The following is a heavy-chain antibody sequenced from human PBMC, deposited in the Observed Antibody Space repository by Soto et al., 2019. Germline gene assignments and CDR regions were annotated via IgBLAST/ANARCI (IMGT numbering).Heavy chain of an antibody. CDR2: INHSGST. V-gene: IGHV4-34*01. D-gene: IGHD6-19*01. CDR3: ARVFRQAGINYFDY. J-gene: IGHJ4*02. CDR1: GGSFSGYY. Sequence: TSETLSLTCAVYGGSFSGYYWSWIRQPPGKGLEWIGEINHSGSTNYNPSLKSRVTISVDTSKNQFSLKLSSVTAADTAVYYCARVFRQAGINYFDYWGQGTLVTVSS.